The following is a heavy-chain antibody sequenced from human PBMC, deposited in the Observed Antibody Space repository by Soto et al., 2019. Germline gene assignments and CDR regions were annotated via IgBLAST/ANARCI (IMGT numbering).Heavy chain of an antibody. J-gene: IGHJ6*02. CDR3: AGGMAGLDV. CDR1: GLSFNIYW. CDR2: INSDGSHT. Sequence: DVQLVESGGGVVQPGGSLRLSCAASGLSFNIYWMHWVRQVPGKGLVWLARINSDGSHTIYVDSVKGRFTISRDNAKNTVVLQMDSLRDEDTGVYYCAGGMAGLDVWGPGTTVTVSS. V-gene: IGHV3-74*01.